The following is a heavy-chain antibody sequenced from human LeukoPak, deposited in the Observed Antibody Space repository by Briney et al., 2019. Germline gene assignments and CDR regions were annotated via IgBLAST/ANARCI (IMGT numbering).Heavy chain of an antibody. V-gene: IGHV1-8*02. D-gene: IGHD3-10*01. Sequence: GASVKVSCKASGGTFSSYAISWVRQAPGQGLEWMGWMNPNSGDTGYTQGFQGRVTMTRDTSISTAYMELSSLRSEDTAVYYCARGPYGTGSHFDFWGQGTLVTVSS. CDR1: GGTFSSYA. J-gene: IGHJ4*02. CDR2: MNPNSGDT. CDR3: ARGPYGTGSHFDF.